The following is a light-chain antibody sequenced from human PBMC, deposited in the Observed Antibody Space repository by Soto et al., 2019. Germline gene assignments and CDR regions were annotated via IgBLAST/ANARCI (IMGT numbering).Light chain of an antibody. J-gene: IGLJ1*01. V-gene: IGLV1-51*01. CDR2: DDN. CDR3: GSWDSSLSAYV. Sequence: QSALTQPPSVSAVPGQKVTISCSGSSSNIGGNSVSWYHQLPGTAPTLLIYDDNKRPSGIPDRFSASKSGTSATLGITGFQTGDEADYYCGSWDSSLSAYVFGTGTKVTVL. CDR1: SSNIGGNS.